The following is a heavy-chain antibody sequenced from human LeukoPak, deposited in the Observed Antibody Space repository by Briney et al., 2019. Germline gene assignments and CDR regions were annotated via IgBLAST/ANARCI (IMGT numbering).Heavy chain of an antibody. CDR2: INHSGST. CDR1: GGSFSGYY. V-gene: IGHV4-34*01. CDR3: AGRYYDFCSSYSAYYYYGMDV. Sequence: PSETLSLTCAVYGGSFSGYYWSWIRQPPGKGLEWIGEINHSGSTNYNPSLKSRVTISVDTSKNQFSLKLSSVTAADTAVYYCAGRYYDFCSSYSAYYYYGMDVWGQGTTVTVSS. J-gene: IGHJ6*02. D-gene: IGHD3-3*01.